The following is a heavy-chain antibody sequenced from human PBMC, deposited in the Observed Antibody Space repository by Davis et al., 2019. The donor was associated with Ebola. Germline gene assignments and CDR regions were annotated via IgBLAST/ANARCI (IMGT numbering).Heavy chain of an antibody. CDR2: IYSDGST. CDR1: GFTFSSYA. CDR3: AAALAVTGHLYFDY. Sequence: GESLKISCAASGFTFSSYAMSWVRQAPGKGLEWVSLIYSDGSTYYADSVKGRFTISRDSSDNTLYLQMNSLRGEDTAVYYCAAALAVTGHLYFDYWGQGTLVTVSS. J-gene: IGHJ4*02. V-gene: IGHV3-53*01. D-gene: IGHD6-19*01.